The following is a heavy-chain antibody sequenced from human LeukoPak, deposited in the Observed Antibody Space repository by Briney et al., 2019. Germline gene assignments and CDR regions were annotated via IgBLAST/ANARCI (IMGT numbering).Heavy chain of an antibody. CDR2: ISSGSTYI. CDR1: GFTFSSYS. J-gene: IGHJ4*02. Sequence: GVSLRLSCAASGFTFSSYSMNWVRQAQGKGLEWVSSISSGSTYIYYADSLKGQFTISRDNAKNSLYLQMNSLRAEDTAVYYCARDHCSGGNCYGYYFDYWGQGTLVTVSS. V-gene: IGHV3-21*01. CDR3: ARDHCSGGNCYGYYFDY. D-gene: IGHD2-15*01.